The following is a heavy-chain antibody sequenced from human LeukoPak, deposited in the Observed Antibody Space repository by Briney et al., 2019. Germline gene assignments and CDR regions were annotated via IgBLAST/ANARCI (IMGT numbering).Heavy chain of an antibody. V-gene: IGHV3-23*01. D-gene: IGHD4-17*01. CDR1: GFTFSSYA. J-gene: IGHJ6*02. CDR2: ISGSGGST. CDR3: AKDPVAVTKTYYYYGMDV. Sequence: GGSLRLSCAASGFTFSSYAMSWVRQAPGKGLEWVSAISGSGGSTYYADSVKGRFTISRDNSKNTLYLQMNSLRAEDTAVYYCAKDPVAVTKTYYYYGMDVWGQGTTVTVSS.